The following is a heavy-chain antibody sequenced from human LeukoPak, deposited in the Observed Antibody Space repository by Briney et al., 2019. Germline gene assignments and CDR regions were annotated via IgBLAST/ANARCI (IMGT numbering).Heavy chain of an antibody. CDR1: GGSISSYY. V-gene: IGHV4-59*01. Sequence: SETLSLTCTVSGGSISSYYWSWIRQPPGKGLEWIGYIYYSGSTNYNTSLKSRVTISVDTSKNQFSLKLSSVTAADTAVYYCARAEWDNYFDYWGQGTLVTVSS. CDR3: ARAEWDNYFDY. J-gene: IGHJ4*02. CDR2: IYYSGST. D-gene: IGHD1-26*01.